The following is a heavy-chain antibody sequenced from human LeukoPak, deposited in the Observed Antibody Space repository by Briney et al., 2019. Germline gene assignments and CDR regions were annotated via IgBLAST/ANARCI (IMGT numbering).Heavy chain of an antibody. CDR1: GYTFTSYA. J-gene: IGHJ3*02. D-gene: IGHD3-22*01. Sequence: ASVKVSCKASGYTFTSYAMHWVRQAPGHGLEWMGWINAGNGNTKYSQKFQGRVTITRDTSASTAYMELSSLRSEDTAVYYCAREVFPYYYDSSGHWDAFDIWGQGTMVTVSS. CDR2: INAGNGNT. CDR3: AREVFPYYYDSSGHWDAFDI. V-gene: IGHV1-3*01.